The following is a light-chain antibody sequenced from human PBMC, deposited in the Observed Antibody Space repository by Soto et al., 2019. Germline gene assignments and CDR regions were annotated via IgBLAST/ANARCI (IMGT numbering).Light chain of an antibody. Sequence: QSALTQPASVSGSPGQSITISCTGTSSDVGGYNYVSWYQQHPGKAPKLMISDVSNRPSGVSSRFSGSKSGNTASSTISGLQAEDEADYYCSSYTSGTTRVVFGGGTKLTVL. CDR3: SSYTSGTTRVV. CDR1: SSDVGGYNY. V-gene: IGLV2-14*01. J-gene: IGLJ2*01. CDR2: DVS.